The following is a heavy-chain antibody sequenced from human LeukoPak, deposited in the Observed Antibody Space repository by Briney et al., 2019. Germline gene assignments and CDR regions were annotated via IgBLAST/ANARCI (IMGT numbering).Heavy chain of an antibody. CDR2: INSDGSSI. CDR3: VRSFDY. Sequence: GGSLRLPCAVSGFTFSSYWMHWVRQAPGKGLVWVSRINSDGSSINYADSVKGRFTISRDNAKNTLYLQMDSLRAEDTAVYYCVRSFDYWGQGTLVTVSS. V-gene: IGHV3-74*01. J-gene: IGHJ4*02. CDR1: GFTFSSYW.